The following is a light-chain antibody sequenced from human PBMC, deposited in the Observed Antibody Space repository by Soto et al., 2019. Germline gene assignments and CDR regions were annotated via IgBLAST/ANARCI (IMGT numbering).Light chain of an antibody. Sequence: EVVMTQSPATLSVSPVERATLSCRASESVSRNLAWYQRKPGQAPRLLIYEASSRSTGIPDRFSGSASGTDFTLTISRLEPEDFAVYYCQQYVTSPLTFGGGTKVDI. J-gene: IGKJ4*01. CDR2: EAS. V-gene: IGKV3-20*01. CDR1: ESVSRN. CDR3: QQYVTSPLT.